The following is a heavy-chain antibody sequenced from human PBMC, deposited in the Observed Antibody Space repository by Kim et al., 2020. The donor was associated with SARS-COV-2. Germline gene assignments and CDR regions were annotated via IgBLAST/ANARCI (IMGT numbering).Heavy chain of an antibody. CDR1: GFTFSSYW. V-gene: IGHV3-7*01. CDR2: IKQDGSEK. Sequence: GGSLRLSCAASGFTFSSYWMSWVRQAQWKGMEWVANIKQDGSEKYYVDSVKGRFTISRDNAKNSLYLQMNSLRAEDTAVYYCARDLYGGNSGDYFDYWGQGTLVTVSS. J-gene: IGHJ4*02. CDR3: ARDLYGGNSGDYFDY. D-gene: IGHD2-21*02.